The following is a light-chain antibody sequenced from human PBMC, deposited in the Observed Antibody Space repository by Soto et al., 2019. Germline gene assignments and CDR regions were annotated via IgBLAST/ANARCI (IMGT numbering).Light chain of an antibody. V-gene: IGKV3-15*01. CDR1: QSISNN. J-gene: IGKJ1*01. Sequence: EIVMTQSPATLSVSPGERATLSCRASQSISNNLAWYQQKPGQAPRLLIYGASTRATGIPARFSGSGSGTEFTLTINSLQSEDFAVYYCQQYQNLWTFGQGTKVDIK. CDR2: GAS. CDR3: QQYQNLWT.